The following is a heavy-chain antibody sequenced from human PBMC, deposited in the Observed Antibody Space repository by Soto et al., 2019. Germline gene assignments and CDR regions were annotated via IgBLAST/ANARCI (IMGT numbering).Heavy chain of an antibody. CDR1: GFTFTMYW. CDR2: FNSDVTGT. Sequence: GGSLRLSCEASGFTFTMYWIHWFRQAPGNALVWVSRFNSDVTGTTYADSVKGRFTVSIDNANNSVFLQMDSRRAEDAGVYFCERGDPGSSYGNVDLWGQGTLVTVSS. J-gene: IGHJ5*02. D-gene: IGHD5-18*01. V-gene: IGHV3-74*01. CDR3: ERGDPGSSYGNVDL.